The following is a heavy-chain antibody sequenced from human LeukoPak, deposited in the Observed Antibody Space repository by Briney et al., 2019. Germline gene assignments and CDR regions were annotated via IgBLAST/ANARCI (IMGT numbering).Heavy chain of an antibody. Sequence: PGGSLRLPCAASGFTFNNYAMSWVRQAPGKGLEWVSAISAGGGSTYYEDSVKGRFTISRDNSKNTLYLQMNSLRAEDTAVYYCARGGGPTDAFDIWGQGTMVTVSS. D-gene: IGHD6-25*01. V-gene: IGHV3-23*01. CDR2: ISAGGGST. CDR1: GFTFNNYA. J-gene: IGHJ3*02. CDR3: ARGGGPTDAFDI.